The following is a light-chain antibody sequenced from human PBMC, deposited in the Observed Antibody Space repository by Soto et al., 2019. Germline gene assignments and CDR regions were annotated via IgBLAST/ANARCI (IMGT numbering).Light chain of an antibody. J-gene: IGKJ1*01. CDR3: QQPGT. CDR2: GAS. CDR1: QSVSSN. Sequence: EIVMTQSPATLSVSPGERATLSCRASQSVSSNLAWYQQKPGQAPRLLIYGASTRATGIPARFSGSGSGTEFTLTISSLQSEDFVVYYCQQPGTFGQGTKVEIK. V-gene: IGKV3-15*01.